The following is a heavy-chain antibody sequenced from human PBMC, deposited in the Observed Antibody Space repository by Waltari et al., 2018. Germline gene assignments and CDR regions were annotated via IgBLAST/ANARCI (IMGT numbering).Heavy chain of an antibody. CDR2: IYYTGST. J-gene: IGHJ2*01. CDR1: GGSISSGSYY. CDR3: ARRGLGGDWYFDL. D-gene: IGHD3-16*01. Sequence: QLQLQESGPGLVKPSETLSLTCTVSGGSISSGSYYWGWIRQPPGKGLEWIGSIYYTGSTYYNPSLTSRVTISLDTSKNHFSLKLSSVTAADTAVYYCARRGLGGDWYFDLWGRGTLVTVSS. V-gene: IGHV4-39*07.